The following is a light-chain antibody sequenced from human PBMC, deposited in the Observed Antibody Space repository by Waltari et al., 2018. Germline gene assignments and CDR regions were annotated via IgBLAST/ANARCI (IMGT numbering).Light chain of an antibody. J-gene: IGKJ1*01. V-gene: IGKV1-9*01. CDR3: QQLNSYPRT. CDR1: QGISSY. CDR2: AAS. Sequence: DIQLTQSPSFLSASVGDRVTITCRASQGISSYLAWYQQKPGKAPKLRIYAASTLQSGVPSRFSGSGSGTEFTLTISSLQTEDFATYYCQQLNSYPRTFGQGTKVEIK.